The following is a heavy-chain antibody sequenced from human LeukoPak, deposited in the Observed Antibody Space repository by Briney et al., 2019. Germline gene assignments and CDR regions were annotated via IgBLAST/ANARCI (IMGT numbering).Heavy chain of an antibody. J-gene: IGHJ4*02. V-gene: IGHV3-48*01. CDR2: ISSGSGTT. Sequence: PGGSLRLSCAASGFIFSSYSMNWVRQTPGKGLEWISYISSGSGTTYYGDSVQGRFITSRDNAKNSLHLQMNSLRAEDTGVDYCAKDRGNDYGVFDYWGQGILVTVSS. CDR1: GFIFSSYS. D-gene: IGHD4-17*01. CDR3: AKDRGNDYGVFDY.